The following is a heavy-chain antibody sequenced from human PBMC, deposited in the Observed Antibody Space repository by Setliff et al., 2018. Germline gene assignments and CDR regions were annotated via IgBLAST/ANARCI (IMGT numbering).Heavy chain of an antibody. CDR1: GGSISSSSYY. CDR3: ARHLGGLLWFGELLCAFDI. D-gene: IGHD3-10*01. V-gene: IGHV4-39*01. CDR2: IYYRGST. J-gene: IGHJ3*02. Sequence: PSETLSLTCTVSGGSISSSSYYWGWIRQPPGKGLEWIGSIYYRGSTYDNPSLKSRVTISVDTSKNQFSLKLSSVTAADTAVYYCARHLGGLLWFGELLCAFDIWGQGTMVTVSS.